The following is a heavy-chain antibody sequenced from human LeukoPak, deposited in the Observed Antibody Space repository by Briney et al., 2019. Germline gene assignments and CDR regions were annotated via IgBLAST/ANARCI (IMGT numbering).Heavy chain of an antibody. CDR3: ARALSGSSSRLFDY. J-gene: IGHJ4*02. CDR2: ISAYNGDT. D-gene: IGHD6-6*01. CDR1: GYTFTSYG. Sequence: ASVKVSCKASGYTFTSYGISWVRQAPGQGLEWMGWISAYNGDTNYAQKLQGRVTITRDTSASTAYMELSSLRSEDMAVYYCARALSGSSSRLFDYWGQGTLVTVSS. V-gene: IGHV1-18*03.